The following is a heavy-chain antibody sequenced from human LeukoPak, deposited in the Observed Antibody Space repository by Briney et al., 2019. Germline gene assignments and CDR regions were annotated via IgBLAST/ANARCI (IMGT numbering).Heavy chain of an antibody. CDR3: ARSAGSITGTTLDY. J-gene: IGHJ4*02. D-gene: IGHD1-20*01. V-gene: IGHV3-30*03. CDR1: GFTFSSYG. Sequence: GSLRLSCAASGFTFSSYGMHWVRQAPGKGLEWVALISYDATNKYYADSVRGRFTISRDNAKNSLYLQMNSLRAEDTAVYYCARSAGSITGTTLDYWGQGTLVTVSS. CDR2: ISYDATNK.